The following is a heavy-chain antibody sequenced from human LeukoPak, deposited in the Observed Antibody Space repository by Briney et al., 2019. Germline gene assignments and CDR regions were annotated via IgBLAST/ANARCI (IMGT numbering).Heavy chain of an antibody. CDR2: ISSSSSYI. D-gene: IGHD6-13*01. CDR3: ARDSSRTGAFDI. Sequence: GGSLRLSCAASGFTLSSYSMHWVRQAPGKGLEWVSSISSSSSYIYYADSVTGRFTISRDNAKNSLFLQMNSLRAEDTAVYYCARDSSRTGAFDIWGQGTMVTVSS. CDR1: GFTLSSYS. V-gene: IGHV3-21*01. J-gene: IGHJ3*02.